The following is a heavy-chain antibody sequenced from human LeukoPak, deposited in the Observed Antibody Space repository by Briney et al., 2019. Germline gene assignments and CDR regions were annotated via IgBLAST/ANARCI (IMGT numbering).Heavy chain of an antibody. J-gene: IGHJ1*01. Sequence: GGSLRLSCAASGFSFSSYAMGWVRQAPGKGLEWVSSISGTGGRTYYADSVKGRFTISRDNSRNTLSLQMNSLRVEDTAVYFCAKGPYSDNSEWFQYWGQGTLVTVSS. CDR1: GFSFSSYA. CDR2: ISGTGGRT. CDR3: AKGPYSDNSEWFQY. V-gene: IGHV3-23*01. D-gene: IGHD6-13*01.